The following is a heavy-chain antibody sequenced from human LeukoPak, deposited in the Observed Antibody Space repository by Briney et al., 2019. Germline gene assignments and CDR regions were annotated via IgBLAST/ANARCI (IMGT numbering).Heavy chain of an antibody. V-gene: IGHV4-59*11. D-gene: IGHD6-13*01. CDR3: ARARPGTRIAAAGTSRGYYYYYYMDV. Sequence: SETLSLTCTVSGGSISSHYWSWIRQPPGKGLEWIGYIYYSGSTNYNPSLKSRVTISVDTSKNQFSLKLSSVTAADTAVYYCARARPGTRIAAAGTSRGYYYYYYMDVWGKGTTVTVSS. J-gene: IGHJ6*03. CDR2: IYYSGST. CDR1: GGSISSHY.